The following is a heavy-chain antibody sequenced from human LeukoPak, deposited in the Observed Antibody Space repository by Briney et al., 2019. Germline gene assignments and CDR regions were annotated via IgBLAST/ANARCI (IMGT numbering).Heavy chain of an antibody. J-gene: IGHJ4*02. Sequence: GGSLRLSCAASGFTFSSYGMHWVRQAPGKGLEWVAVIWYDGSNKYYADSVKGRFTISRDNSKNTLYLQMNSLRAEDTAVYYCAKGSRDGYNYYFDYWGKGTLVTVSS. CDR2: IWYDGSNK. CDR3: AKGSRDGYNYYFDY. D-gene: IGHD5-24*01. CDR1: GFTFSSYG. V-gene: IGHV3-33*06.